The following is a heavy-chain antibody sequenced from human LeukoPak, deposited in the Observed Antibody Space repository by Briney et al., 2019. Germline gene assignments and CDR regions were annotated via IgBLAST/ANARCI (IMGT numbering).Heavy chain of an antibody. D-gene: IGHD6-13*01. Sequence: SVKVSCKASGGTFSSYAISWVRQAPGQGLEXXGGIIPIFGTANYAQKFQGRVTITADESTSTAYMELSSLRSEDTAVYYCARETIAAAGKFDYWGQGTLVTVSS. V-gene: IGHV1-69*13. CDR3: ARETIAAAGKFDY. CDR1: GGTFSSYA. J-gene: IGHJ4*02. CDR2: IIPIFGTA.